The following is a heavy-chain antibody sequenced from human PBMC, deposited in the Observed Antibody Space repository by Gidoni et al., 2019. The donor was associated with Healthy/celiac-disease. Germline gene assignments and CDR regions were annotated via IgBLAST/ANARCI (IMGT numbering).Heavy chain of an antibody. Sequence: QVQLVQSAAEVKKPGSSVKVSRKASGATFSSYAISWVRQAPGQGLEWMGGIIPIFGTANYAQKFQGRGTITADESTSTAYMELSSLRSEDTAVYYWAAALTMIVYFDYWGQGTLVTVSS. V-gene: IGHV1-69*01. CDR1: GATFSSYA. CDR2: IIPIFGTA. D-gene: IGHD3-22*01. J-gene: IGHJ4*02. CDR3: AAALTMIVYFDY.